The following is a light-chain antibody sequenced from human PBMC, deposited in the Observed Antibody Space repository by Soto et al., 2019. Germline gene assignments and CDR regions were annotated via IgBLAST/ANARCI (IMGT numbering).Light chain of an antibody. J-gene: IGKJ4*01. V-gene: IGKV1-5*03. Sequence: DIQMTQSPSTLSASVGDRVTITCRASQSISSWLAWYQQKPGKAPNLLIYKASSLESGVPSRFSGSGSGTEFTLTISSLQPDDFATYFCQQYTLLTFGGGTKVDIK. CDR1: QSISSW. CDR3: QQYTLLT. CDR2: KAS.